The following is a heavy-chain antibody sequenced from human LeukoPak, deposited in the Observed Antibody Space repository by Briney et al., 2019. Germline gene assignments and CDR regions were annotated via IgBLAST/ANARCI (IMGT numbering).Heavy chain of an antibody. D-gene: IGHD3-22*01. J-gene: IGHJ3*02. Sequence: SVKVSCKASGGTFSSYAISWVRQAPGQGLEWMGRIIPILGIANYAQKFQGRVTITADKSTSTAYMELSSLRSEDTAVYYCARPYYYDSSGYYIQGAFDIWGQGTMVTVSS. CDR1: GGTFSSYA. CDR3: ARPYYYDSSGYYIQGAFDI. CDR2: IIPILGIA. V-gene: IGHV1-69*04.